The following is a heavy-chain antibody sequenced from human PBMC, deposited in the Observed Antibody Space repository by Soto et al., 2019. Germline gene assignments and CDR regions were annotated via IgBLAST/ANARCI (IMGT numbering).Heavy chain of an antibody. V-gene: IGHV1-18*01. J-gene: IGHJ4*02. CDR2: ISAYNGNT. CDR1: GYSFTSYG. CDR3: ARDIDSGGPNGNFDY. Sequence: ASVKVSCKACGYSFTSYGISWVRQAPRQGLEWMGWISAYNGNTNYAQKLQGRVTMTTDTSTSTAYMELRSLRSDDTAVYYCARDIDSGGPNGNFDYGGQGTLVTVSS. D-gene: IGHD6-19*01.